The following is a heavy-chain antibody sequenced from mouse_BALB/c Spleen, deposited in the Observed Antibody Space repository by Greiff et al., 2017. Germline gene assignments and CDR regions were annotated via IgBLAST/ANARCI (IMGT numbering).Heavy chain of an antibody. CDR3: ARDWRGY. Sequence: QVQLKESGPGLVAPSQSLSITCTVSGFSLTSYGVHWVRQPPGKGLEWLGVIWAGGSTNYNSALMSRLSISKDNSKSQVFLKMNSLQTDDTAMYYCARDWRGYWGQGTLVTVSA. CDR2: IWAGGST. V-gene: IGHV2-9*02. J-gene: IGHJ3*01. CDR1: GFSLTSYG.